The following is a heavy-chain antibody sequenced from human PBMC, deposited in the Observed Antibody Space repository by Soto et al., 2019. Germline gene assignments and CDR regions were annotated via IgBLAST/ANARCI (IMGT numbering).Heavy chain of an antibody. CDR3: ARRGSGHTFGY. Sequence: QLQLQESGPGLVKPSETLSLTCAVSGASISRTGFHWGWIRQPPGQGLEWIGSIYEGETTFYNSSLKSRVTISADASKNHFSLKLSSVTAADTAVYYCARRGSGHTFGYWGQGTLVTVSS. CDR2: IYEGETT. J-gene: IGHJ4*02. V-gene: IGHV4-39*01. D-gene: IGHD3-10*01. CDR1: GASISRTGFH.